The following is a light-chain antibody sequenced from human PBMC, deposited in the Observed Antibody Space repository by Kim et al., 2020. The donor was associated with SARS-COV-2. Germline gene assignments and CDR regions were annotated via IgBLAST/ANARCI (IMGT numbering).Light chain of an antibody. V-gene: IGLV2-14*03. CDR1: ANDIGKYDY. Sequence: GQSITISCTGTANDIGKYDYVSWYQQRPGNAPKLIIYDVNNRPSGISSRFSGSKSGNTASLTVSELQAEDEASYYCRSFTRTNTYVFGPGTKVTVL. J-gene: IGLJ1*01. CDR3: RSFTRTNTYV. CDR2: DVN.